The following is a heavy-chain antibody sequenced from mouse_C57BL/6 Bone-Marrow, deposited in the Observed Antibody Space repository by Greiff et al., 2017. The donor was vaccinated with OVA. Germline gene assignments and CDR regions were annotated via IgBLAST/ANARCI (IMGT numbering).Heavy chain of an antibody. CDR2: INPSSGYT. Sequence: VQGVESGAELARPGASVKMSCKASGYTFTSYTMHWVKQRPGQGLEWIGYINPSSGYTKYNQKFKDKATLTADKSSSTAYMQLSSLTSEDSAVYYCATLPTAQATWFAYWGQGTLVTVSA. J-gene: IGHJ3*01. V-gene: IGHV1-4*01. CDR3: ATLPTAQATWFAY. D-gene: IGHD3-2*02. CDR1: GYTFTSYT.